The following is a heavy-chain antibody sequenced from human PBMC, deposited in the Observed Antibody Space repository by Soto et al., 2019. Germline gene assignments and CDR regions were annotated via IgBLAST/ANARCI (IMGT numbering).Heavy chain of an antibody. D-gene: IGHD2-2*01. Sequence: QVQLVQSGAEVKKPGASVKVSCKASGYTFTGYYMHWVRQAPGQGLEWMGWINPNSGGTNYAQKFQGWVTMTRDTSIGTAYMELSRLRSDDTAVYYCARGRENCSSTSCYLAPRFLSGFDPWGQGTLVTVSS. CDR2: INPNSGGT. J-gene: IGHJ5*02. CDR3: ARGRENCSSTSCYLAPRFLSGFDP. V-gene: IGHV1-2*04. CDR1: GYTFTGYY.